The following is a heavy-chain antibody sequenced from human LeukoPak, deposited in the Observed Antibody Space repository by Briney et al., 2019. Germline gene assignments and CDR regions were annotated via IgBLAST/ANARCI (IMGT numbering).Heavy chain of an antibody. D-gene: IGHD6-13*01. J-gene: IGHJ6*02. CDR3: ARDPGIAAERVRYGMDV. V-gene: IGHV1-18*01. Sequence: GASVKVSCKASGYTFTSYGISWVRQAPGQGLEWMGWISAYNGNTNYAQKLQGRVTMTTDTSTSTAYMELRSLRSDDTAVYYCARDPGIAAERVRYGMDVWGQGTTVTVSS. CDR1: GYTFTSYG. CDR2: ISAYNGNT.